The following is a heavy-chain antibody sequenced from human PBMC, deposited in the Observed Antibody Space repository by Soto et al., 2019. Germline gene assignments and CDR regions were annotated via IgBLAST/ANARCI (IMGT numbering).Heavy chain of an antibody. D-gene: IGHD3-16*01. Sequence: EVHLVESGGGLVQPGGSLRLSCAASAFSFSSYWMSWVRQAPGKGLEWVANIKQDGTEQYYVDSVKGRFTISRDNAKKSVYRQMTSLRAEDPAVYYCARMGGGYVYVGGRYIDHWGQGPLVTVPS. CDR3: ARMGGGYVYVGGRYIDH. CDR2: IKQDGTEQ. J-gene: IGHJ4*02. V-gene: IGHV3-7*01. CDR1: AFSFSSYW.